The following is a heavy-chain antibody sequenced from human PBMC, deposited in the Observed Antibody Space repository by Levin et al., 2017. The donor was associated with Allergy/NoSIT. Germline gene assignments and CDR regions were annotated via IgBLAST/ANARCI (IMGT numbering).Heavy chain of an antibody. V-gene: IGHV4-30-4*01. CDR2: ISNIGST. CDR1: GGSISSGDYY. CDR3: ARRSGLRGLMYAFDY. J-gene: IGHJ4*02. D-gene: IGHD3-10*01. Sequence: SSQTLSLTCTVSGGSISSGDYYWSWIRQPPGKGLEWIGHISNIGSTNYYPSLKSRVIISADASKNQFSLNLSSVTAADTAVYYCARRSGLRGLMYAFDYWGQGIQVTVSS.